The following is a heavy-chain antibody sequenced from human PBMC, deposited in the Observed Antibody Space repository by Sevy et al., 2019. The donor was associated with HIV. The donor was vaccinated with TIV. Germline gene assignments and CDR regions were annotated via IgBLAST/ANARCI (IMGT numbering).Heavy chain of an antibody. CDR2: INHSGST. J-gene: IGHJ4*02. D-gene: IGHD6-19*01. CDR1: GGSFSGYY. CDR3: ARYGVAGNFDY. Sequence: SETLSLTCAVYGGSFSGYYWNWIRQPPGKGLEWIGEINHSGSTNYNPSLKSRVTISVDTSKNHFSLKLSSVTAADTAVYYCARYGVAGNFDYWGQGTLVTVSS. V-gene: IGHV4-34*01.